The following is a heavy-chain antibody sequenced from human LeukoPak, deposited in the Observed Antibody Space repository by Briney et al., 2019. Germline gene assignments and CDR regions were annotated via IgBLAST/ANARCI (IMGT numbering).Heavy chain of an antibody. V-gene: IGHV3-23*01. Sequence: GGSLRLSCAASGFTFSSYAMSWVRQAPGKGLEWVSAISSSGGSTYYADSVKGRFTISRDNSKNTLYLQMNSLRAEDTAVYYCARLDNRGDAFDIWGQGTMVTVSS. CDR3: ARLDNRGDAFDI. CDR2: ISSSGGST. CDR1: GFTFSSYA. D-gene: IGHD3-10*01. J-gene: IGHJ3*02.